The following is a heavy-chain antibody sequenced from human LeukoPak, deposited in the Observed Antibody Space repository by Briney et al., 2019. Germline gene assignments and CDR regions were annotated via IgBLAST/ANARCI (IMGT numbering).Heavy chain of an antibody. CDR3: ARGKGYYDSSGNYIYYFDY. CDR2: INSDGRLT. J-gene: IGHJ4*02. D-gene: IGHD3-22*01. Sequence: GGSLRLSCAASGFTYSSYWMQWVRQAPGKGLVWVSRINSDGRLTYYADSVKGRFTISRDNAKNTLYVQMNSLRVEDTAVYYCARGKGYYDSSGNYIYYFDYWGQGTPVTVSS. CDR1: GFTYSSYW. V-gene: IGHV3-74*01.